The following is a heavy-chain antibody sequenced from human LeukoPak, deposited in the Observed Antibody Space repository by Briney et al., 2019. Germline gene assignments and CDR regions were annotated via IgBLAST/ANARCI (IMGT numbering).Heavy chain of an antibody. CDR2: IYYSGST. J-gene: IGHJ5*02. V-gene: IGHV4-59*01. Sequence: NSSETLSLTCTVSGGSISSYYWSWIRQPPGKGLEWIGYIYYSGSTNYNPSLKSRVTISVDTSKNQFSLKLSSVTAADTAVYYCARGSAQVGFDPWGQGTLVTVSS. D-gene: IGHD6-25*01. CDR1: GGSISSYY. CDR3: ARGSAQVGFDP.